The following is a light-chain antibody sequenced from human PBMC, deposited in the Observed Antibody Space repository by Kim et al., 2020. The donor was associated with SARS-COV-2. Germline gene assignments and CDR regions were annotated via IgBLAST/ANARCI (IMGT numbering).Light chain of an antibody. V-gene: IGLV2-8*01. CDR2: EVF. CDR1: SSDVGDYNY. Sequence: QSALTQPPSASGSPGQSVTISCTGTSSDVGDYNYDSWFQQHPGKAPKLLIYEVFKRPSGVPDRFSGSKSGNTASLTVSRLQAEDEADYYCYSYAGSNNFVFGTGTKVTVL. J-gene: IGLJ1*01. CDR3: YSYAGSNNFV.